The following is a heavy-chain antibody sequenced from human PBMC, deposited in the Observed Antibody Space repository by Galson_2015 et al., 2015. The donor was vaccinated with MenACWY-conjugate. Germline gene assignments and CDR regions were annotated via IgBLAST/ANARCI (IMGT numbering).Heavy chain of an antibody. CDR3: AKEERWSYSRTPYGMDV. V-gene: IGHV3-30*18. D-gene: IGHD1-26*01. J-gene: IGHJ6*02. CDR1: GFTFSGYG. Sequence: SLRLSCAASGFTFSGYGMHWVRQAPGKGLEWVAVISYDGSNKYYADSVKGRFTISRDNSKNTVYLQVDSLRAEDKADYYCAKEERWSYSRTPYGMDVWGQGTTVTVSS. CDR2: ISYDGSNK.